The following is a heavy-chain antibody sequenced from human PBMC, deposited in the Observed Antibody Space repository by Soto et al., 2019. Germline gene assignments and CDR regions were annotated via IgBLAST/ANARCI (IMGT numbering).Heavy chain of an antibody. CDR1: GVSISSGGYY. CDR3: ARDSLTGYYRGLLDYGVDV. Sequence: PXETLSLTCTVSGVSISSGGYYWSWIRQHPGKGVEWIGYIYYSGSTYYNPSLKSRVTISVDTSKNQFSLKLSSVTAADTAVYYCARDSLTGYYRGLLDYGVDVWGQGTTVTVSS. V-gene: IGHV4-31*03. CDR2: IYYSGST. D-gene: IGHD3-9*01. J-gene: IGHJ6*02.